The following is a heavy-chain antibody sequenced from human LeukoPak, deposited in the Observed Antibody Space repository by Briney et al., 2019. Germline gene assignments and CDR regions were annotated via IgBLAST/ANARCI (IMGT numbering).Heavy chain of an antibody. Sequence: ASVKVSCKASGGTFSSYAISWVRQAPGQVLGWMGRIIPILGIANYAQKFQGRVTITADKSTSTAYMELSSLRAEDTAVYYCARAEAGHYYDSSGYYGHYWGQGTLVTVSS. CDR2: IIPILGIA. D-gene: IGHD3-22*01. J-gene: IGHJ4*02. CDR3: ARAEAGHYYDSSGYYGHY. V-gene: IGHV1-69*04. CDR1: GGTFSSYA.